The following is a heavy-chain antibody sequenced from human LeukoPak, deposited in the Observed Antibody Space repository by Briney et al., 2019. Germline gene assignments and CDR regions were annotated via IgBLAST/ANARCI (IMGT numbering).Heavy chain of an antibody. V-gene: IGHV5-51*01. D-gene: IGHD6-19*01. CDR3: ARPASVAGREDWIDP. CDR2: IYPGDSTV. Sequence: GESLKISCKGSGYSFTYYWIAWVRQMPGNGLEWIGSIYPGDSTVMYGPAFQGQVSISADKSISSAYLQWRSLKSSDTALYYCARPASVAGREDWIDPWGQGTFVIVSS. J-gene: IGHJ5*02. CDR1: GYSFTYYW.